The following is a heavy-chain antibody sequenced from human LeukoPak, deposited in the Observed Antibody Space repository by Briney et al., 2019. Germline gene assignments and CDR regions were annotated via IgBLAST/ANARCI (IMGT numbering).Heavy chain of an antibody. CDR3: ARDHSSSGQLFDY. J-gene: IGHJ4*02. D-gene: IGHD6-13*01. CDR2: ISGYNGNT. CDR1: GYTFTSHY. Sequence: ASVKVSCKASGYTFTSHYMHWLRQAPGQGLEWMGWISGYNGNTNYAQKLQGRVTMTTDPSTNTAYMELRSLTSDDTAVYYCARDHSSSGQLFDYWGQGTLVTVSS. V-gene: IGHV1-18*04.